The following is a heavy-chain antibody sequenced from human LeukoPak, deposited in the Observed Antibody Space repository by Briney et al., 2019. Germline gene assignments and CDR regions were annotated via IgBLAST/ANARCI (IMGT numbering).Heavy chain of an antibody. CDR1: GYTFTGSY. Sequence: ASVKVSCKASGYTFTGSYMHWVRQAPGQGLEWRGWINPNSGGTNYAQKFQGRVTMTRDTSISTAYMELSRLRSDDTAVYYCARGRYYYDTSGYYYGYWGQGTLVTVSS. V-gene: IGHV1-2*02. CDR3: ARGRYYYDTSGYYYGY. CDR2: INPNSGGT. D-gene: IGHD3-22*01. J-gene: IGHJ4*02.